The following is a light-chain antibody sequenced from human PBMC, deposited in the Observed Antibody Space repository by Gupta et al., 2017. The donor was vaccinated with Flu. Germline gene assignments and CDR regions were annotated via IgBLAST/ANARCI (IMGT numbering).Light chain of an antibody. CDR1: RDSGTY. Sequence: DIQLTQSPSFLSASVGDIVTIPCRASRDSGTYFAWYQQKPGKAPRLLIYDASTLQTGVPSRFSGSGSGTKFTLTISTLQPEDFASYYCQQLNSYPLTFGGGTTVDI. J-gene: IGKJ4*01. V-gene: IGKV1-9*01. CDR3: QQLNSYPLT. CDR2: DAS.